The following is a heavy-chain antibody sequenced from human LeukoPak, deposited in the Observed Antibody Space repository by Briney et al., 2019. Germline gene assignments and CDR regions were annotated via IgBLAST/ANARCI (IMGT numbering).Heavy chain of an antibody. J-gene: IGHJ5*02. Sequence: GASVKVSCKVSGYTLTELSMHWVRQAPGKGLEWMGGFDPEDGETIYAQKFQGRVTMTEDTSTDTAYMELSSLRSEDTAVYYCATDLKGGRGSYYWFDPWGQGTLVTVFS. V-gene: IGHV1-24*01. CDR3: ATDLKGGRGSYYWFDP. D-gene: IGHD1-26*01. CDR2: FDPEDGET. CDR1: GYTLTELS.